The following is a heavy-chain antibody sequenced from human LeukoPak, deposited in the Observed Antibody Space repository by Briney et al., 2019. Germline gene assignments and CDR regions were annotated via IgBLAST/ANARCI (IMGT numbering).Heavy chain of an antibody. CDR2: INHSGST. CDR3: ARGYYGSGSRCHMDV. CDR1: VGSFSGYY. D-gene: IGHD3-10*01. J-gene: IGHJ6*03. V-gene: IGHV4-34*01. Sequence: SETLSLTCAVYVGSFSGYYWSWIRQSPGKGLEWIGEINHSGSTNYNSSLKSRVTISVDTSKNQFSLKLSSVTAADTAVYYCARGYYGSGSRCHMDVWGKGTTITVS.